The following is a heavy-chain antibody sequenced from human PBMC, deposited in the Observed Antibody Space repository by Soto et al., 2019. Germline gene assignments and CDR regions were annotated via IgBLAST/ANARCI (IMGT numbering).Heavy chain of an antibody. V-gene: IGHV1-69*01. CDR1: GGTFSSYA. CDR3: ARVERYSGCDQGAGYYYYYGMDV. D-gene: IGHD5-12*01. CDR2: IIPIFGTA. J-gene: IGHJ6*02. Sequence: QVQLVQSGAEVKKPGSSVKVSCKASGGTFSSYAISWVRQAPGQGLEWMGGIIPIFGTANYAQKFQGRVTITADESTSTAYMELSSLRSEDTAVYYCARVERYSGCDQGAGYYYYYGMDVWGQGTTVTVSS.